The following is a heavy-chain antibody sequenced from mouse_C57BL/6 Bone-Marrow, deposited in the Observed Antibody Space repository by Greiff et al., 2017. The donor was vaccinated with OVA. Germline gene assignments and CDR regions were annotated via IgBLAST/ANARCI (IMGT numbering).Heavy chain of an antibody. CDR1: GFTFSNYW. D-gene: IGHD4-1*01. V-gene: IGHV6-3*01. Sequence: EVKVEESGGGLVQPGGSMKLSCVASGFTFSNYWMNWVRQSPEKGLEWVAQIRLKSDNYATHYAESVKGRFTISRDDSKSSVYLQMNNLRAEDTGIYYCTGIAGGGFAWFAYWGQGTLVTVSA. J-gene: IGHJ3*01. CDR2: IRLKSDNYAT. CDR3: TGIAGGGFAWFAY.